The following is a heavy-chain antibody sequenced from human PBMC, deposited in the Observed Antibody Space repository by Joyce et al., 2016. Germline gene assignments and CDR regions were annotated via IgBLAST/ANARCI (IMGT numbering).Heavy chain of an antibody. D-gene: IGHD2-8*01. J-gene: IGHJ4*02. V-gene: IGHV3-21*01. CDR1: GFTFSSYS. CDR3: ARSSYTNGIFDY. Sequence: EVQLVESGGGLVKPGGSLRLSCAASGFTFSSYSMGWVRQAAGKGLEGVSSLSSSSSYIKYTDSVNGRFTISRDNAKNSLYLQMNSLRVEDTAVYYCARSSYTNGIFDYWGQGTLVTVSS. CDR2: LSSSSSYI.